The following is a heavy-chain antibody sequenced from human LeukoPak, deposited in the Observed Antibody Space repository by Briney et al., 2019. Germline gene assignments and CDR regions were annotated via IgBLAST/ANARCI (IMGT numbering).Heavy chain of an antibody. CDR3: ARGYDSSGYYPYYFDY. CDR2: IYTSGST. J-gene: IGHJ4*02. V-gene: IGHV4-4*07. CDR1: GGSISSYY. Sequence: SETLSLTCTVSGGSISSYYWSWIRQPAGKGLEWIGRIYTSGSTNYNPSLKSRVTMSVDTSKNQFSLKLSSETAADTAVYYCARGYDSSGYYPYYFDYWGQGTLVTVSS. D-gene: IGHD3-22*01.